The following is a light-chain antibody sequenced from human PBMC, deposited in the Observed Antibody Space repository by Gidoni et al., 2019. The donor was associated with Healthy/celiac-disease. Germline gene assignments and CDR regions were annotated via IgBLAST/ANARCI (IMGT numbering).Light chain of an antibody. CDR2: XAS. CDR1: QSVISD. V-gene: IGKV3-11*01. J-gene: IGKJ5*01. CDR3: QQXXXWPXXT. Sequence: IVLTQSPATLSLSPGEIATXXCRASQSVISDLAWYQQKPGQAPRLLIFXASNRATGIPARFXXXGSXXDFXXXISXXXPXXXAVXXXQQXXXWPXXTFXXXTRLEIK.